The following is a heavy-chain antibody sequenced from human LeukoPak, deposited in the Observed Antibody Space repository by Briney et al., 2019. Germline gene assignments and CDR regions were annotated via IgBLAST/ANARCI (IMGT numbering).Heavy chain of an antibody. Sequence: GGSLRLSCAASGFTFSSYAMHWVRQAPGKGLEWVAVISYDGSNKYYADSVKGRFTISRDNSKNTLFLQMNSLRAEDTAVYYCARETRGSGSYGFDYWGQGTLVTVSS. J-gene: IGHJ4*02. CDR3: ARETRGSGSYGFDY. CDR1: GFTFSSYA. CDR2: ISYDGSNK. D-gene: IGHD3-10*01. V-gene: IGHV3-30*14.